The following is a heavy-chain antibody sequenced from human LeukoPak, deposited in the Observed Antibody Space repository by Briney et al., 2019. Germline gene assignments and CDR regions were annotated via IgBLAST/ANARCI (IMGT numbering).Heavy chain of an antibody. CDR3: ARGSPYYYDSSGYFTPKYYFDY. V-gene: IGHV4-31*03. CDR1: GGSISSGGYY. J-gene: IGHJ4*02. D-gene: IGHD3-22*01. CDR2: IYYSGST. Sequence: NTSETLSLTCTVSGGSISSGGYYWSWIRQHPGKGLEWIGYIYYSGSTYYNPSLKSRVTISVDTSKNQFSLKLSSVTAADTAVYYSARGSPYYYDSSGYFTPKYYFDYWGQGTLVTVSS.